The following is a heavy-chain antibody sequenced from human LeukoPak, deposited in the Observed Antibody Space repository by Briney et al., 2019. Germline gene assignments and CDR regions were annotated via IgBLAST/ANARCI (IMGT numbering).Heavy chain of an antibody. V-gene: IGHV3-23*01. CDR1: GYTFSNNG. Sequence: GGSLTLSCIVSGYTFSNNGMNWVRQAPGQGLEWISCLTGSGSTVYYADSVRGRVTISRDNSRNTLYLHFDSLRADDTAVYYCSKGLNWFGPWGQGTLGTVSS. D-gene: IGHD2-8*01. J-gene: IGHJ5*02. CDR2: LTGSGSTV. CDR3: SKGLNWFGP.